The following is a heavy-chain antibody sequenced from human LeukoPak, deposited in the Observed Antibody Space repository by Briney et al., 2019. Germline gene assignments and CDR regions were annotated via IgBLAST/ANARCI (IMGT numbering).Heavy chain of an antibody. V-gene: IGHV3-7*01. D-gene: IGHD3-3*01. CDR3: ARDFDTWSGYAFDI. CDR1: GFTFNTFD. CDR2: IKQDGSEK. Sequence: PGGSLRLSCAASGFTFNTFDMTWVRQAPGKGLEWVANIKQDGSEKYYVDSVKGRFTISRDNAKNSLYLQMNSLRAEDTAVYYCARDFDTWSGYAFDIWGQGTMVTVSS. J-gene: IGHJ3*02.